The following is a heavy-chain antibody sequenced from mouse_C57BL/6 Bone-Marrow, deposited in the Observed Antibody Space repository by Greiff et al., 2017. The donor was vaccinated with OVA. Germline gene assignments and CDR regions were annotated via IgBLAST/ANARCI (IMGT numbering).Heavy chain of an antibody. CDR1: GYTFTSYW. V-gene: IGHV1-50*01. J-gene: IGHJ1*03. D-gene: IGHD1-1*01. CDR3: AREEDYGSSYPLYWYFDV. CDR2: IDPSDSYP. Sequence: QVQLQQPGAELVKPGASVKLSCKASGYTFTSYWMQWVKQRPEQGLEWIGEIDPSDSYPNYNQKFKGKATLTVDTSSSPAYMQLSSLTSEDSAVYYCAREEDYGSSYPLYWYFDVWGTGTTVTVSS.